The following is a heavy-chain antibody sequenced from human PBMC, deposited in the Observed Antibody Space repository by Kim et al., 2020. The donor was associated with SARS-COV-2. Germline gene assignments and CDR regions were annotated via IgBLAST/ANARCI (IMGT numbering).Heavy chain of an antibody. CDR1: GDTFINCG. CDR2: INGGNGHT. Sequence: ASVKVSCKASGDTFINCGIHWVRQAPGQRLEWMGWINGGNGHTKYSQRFQDRVTLTADTSATTAHMDLRSLRSEDTAIYYCARVCNEYNSSWVFDFWGQGTVVSVSS. V-gene: IGHV1-3*01. J-gene: IGHJ4*02. D-gene: IGHD6-13*01. CDR3: ARVCNEYNSSWVFDF.